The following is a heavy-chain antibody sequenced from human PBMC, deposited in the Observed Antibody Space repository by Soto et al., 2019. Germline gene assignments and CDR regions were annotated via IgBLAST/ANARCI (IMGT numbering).Heavy chain of an antibody. CDR1: IGAICSGDYF. CDR2: IYYVGST. J-gene: IGHJ6*02. V-gene: IGHV4-30-4*01. CDR3: AREGTGDSSGYYYEGVMNYGMDV. D-gene: IGHD3-22*01. Sequence: PSETLARTGPVSIGAICSGDYFGSWIRHPPGKGLEWIGHIYYVGSTYDSPALKSQVNTPVATYKHQFSLKLSSVTAADTAVYYCAREGTGDSSGYYYEGVMNYGMDVWGQGTTVTVSS.